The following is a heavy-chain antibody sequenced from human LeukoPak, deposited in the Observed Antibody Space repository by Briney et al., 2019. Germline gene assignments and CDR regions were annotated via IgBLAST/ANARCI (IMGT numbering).Heavy chain of an antibody. V-gene: IGHV3-21*01. Sequence: GGSLRLSCAASGFTFSSYSMNWVRQAPGKGLEWVSSISSSSSYIYYADSVKGRFTISRDNAKNSLYLQMNSLRAEDTAVYYCARKNVLRFLEWLPNYYYYYMDVWGKGTTVTVSS. J-gene: IGHJ6*03. CDR3: ARKNVLRFLEWLPNYYYYYMDV. CDR2: ISSSSSYI. CDR1: GFTFSSYS. D-gene: IGHD3-3*01.